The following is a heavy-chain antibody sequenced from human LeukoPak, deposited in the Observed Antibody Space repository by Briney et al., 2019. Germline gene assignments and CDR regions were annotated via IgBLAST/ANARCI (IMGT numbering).Heavy chain of an antibody. Sequence: GGSLRLSCTASGFTFGDYAVSWFRQAPGKGLEWVGFIRSKAYGGTTEYAASVKGRFTISRDDSKSIAYLQMNSLKTEDTAVYYCTRMDFWSGYYNAPDYWGQGTLVTVSS. J-gene: IGHJ4*02. D-gene: IGHD3-3*01. V-gene: IGHV3-49*03. CDR2: IRSKAYGGTT. CDR1: GFTFGDYA. CDR3: TRMDFWSGYYNAPDY.